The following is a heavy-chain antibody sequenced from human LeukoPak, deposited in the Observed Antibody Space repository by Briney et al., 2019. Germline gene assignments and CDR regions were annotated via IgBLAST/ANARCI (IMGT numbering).Heavy chain of an antibody. CDR2: MNPNSGNT. CDR3: ARPLGYCSSTSCYGTVYYYGMDV. V-gene: IGHV1-8*01. Sequence: GASVKVSCKASGYTFTSYDINWVRQATGQGLEWMGWMNPNSGNTGYAQKFQGRVTMTRNTSISTAYMELSSLRSEDTAVYYCARPLGYCSSTSCYGTVYYYGMDVWGRGTTVTVS. CDR1: GYTFTSYD. D-gene: IGHD2-2*01. J-gene: IGHJ6*02.